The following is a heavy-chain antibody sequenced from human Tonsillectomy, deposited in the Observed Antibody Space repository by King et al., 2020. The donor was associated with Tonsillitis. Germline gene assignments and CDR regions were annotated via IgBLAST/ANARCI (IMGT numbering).Heavy chain of an antibody. CDR2: IYSGGST. J-gene: IGHJ6*02. CDR3: ARDGSNDRHYYYYGMDV. CDR1: GFTVSSNY. Sequence: VQLVESGGGLVQPGGSLRLSCAASGFTVSSNYMSWVRQAPGKGLEWVSLIYSGGSTYYSDYVKGRFIISRANSKNTLYLHMNSLRAEDTAVYYCARDGSNDRHYYYYGMDVWGQGTTVTVSS. V-gene: IGHV3-66*01. D-gene: IGHD2-8*01.